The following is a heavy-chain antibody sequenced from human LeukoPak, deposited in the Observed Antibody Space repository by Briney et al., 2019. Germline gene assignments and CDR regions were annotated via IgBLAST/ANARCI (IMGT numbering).Heavy chain of an antibody. V-gene: IGHV3-30*03. CDR2: ISYDGSNK. D-gene: IGHD1-26*01. Sequence: GRSLRLSCAASGFTFSSCGMHWVRQAPGKGLEWVAVISYDGSNKYYADSVKGRFTISRDNSKNTLYLQMNSLRAEDTAVYYCALNSGLDYWGQGTLVTVSS. CDR1: GFTFSSCG. J-gene: IGHJ4*02. CDR3: ALNSGLDY.